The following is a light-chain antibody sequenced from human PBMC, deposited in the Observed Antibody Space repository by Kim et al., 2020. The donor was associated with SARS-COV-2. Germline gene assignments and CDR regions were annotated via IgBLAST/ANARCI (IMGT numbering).Light chain of an antibody. V-gene: IGKV1-5*03. J-gene: IGKJ1*01. CDR3: QQYRSYPWT. CDR1: QSISDF. CDR2: RAS. Sequence: ASVGDRVTISVRASQSISDFLAWYQQKPGKAPKLLIYRASNLKSGVPSRFSGSGSGTEFTLTTSSLQPDDFATYYCQQYRSYPWTFGQGTKVDIK.